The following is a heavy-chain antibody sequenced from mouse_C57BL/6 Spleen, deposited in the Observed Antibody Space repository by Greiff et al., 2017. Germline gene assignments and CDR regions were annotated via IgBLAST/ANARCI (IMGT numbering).Heavy chain of an antibody. J-gene: IGHJ3*01. Sequence: VQVVESGPELVKPGASVKISCKASGYAFSSSWMNWVKQRPGKGLEWIGRIYPGDGDTNYNGKFKGKATLTADKSSSTAYMQLSRLTSEDSAVXFCARQRPSWFAYWGQGTLVTVSA. CDR3: ARQRPSWFAY. V-gene: IGHV1-82*01. CDR2: IYPGDGDT. CDR1: GYAFSSSW.